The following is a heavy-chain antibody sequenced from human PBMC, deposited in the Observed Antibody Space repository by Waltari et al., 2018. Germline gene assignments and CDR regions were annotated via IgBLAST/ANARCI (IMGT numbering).Heavy chain of an antibody. CDR1: GGSISRGTYY. J-gene: IGHJ4*02. CDR3: ARANVGGELVY. Sequence: QVQLQESGPGLVKPSQPLSLTCTLYGGSISRGTYYWNWIRQPAGKGLEWIVRIYTSGSTNYNPSLKSRVTISVDTSKNQFSLKLSSVTAADTAVYYCARANVGGELVYWGQGTLVTVSS. CDR2: IYTSGST. D-gene: IGHD1-7*01. V-gene: IGHV4-61*02.